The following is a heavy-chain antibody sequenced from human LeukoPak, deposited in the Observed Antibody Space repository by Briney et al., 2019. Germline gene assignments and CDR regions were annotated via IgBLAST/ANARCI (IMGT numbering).Heavy chain of an antibody. CDR1: GFTVSSNY. J-gene: IGHJ6*03. D-gene: IGHD6-6*01. CDR3: ARVEYSSSSRGYYYYYMDV. CDR2: IYSGGST. V-gene: IGHV3-53*01. Sequence: GGSLRLSCAASGFTVSSNYMSWVRQAPGKGVEWVSVIYSGGSTYYADSVKGRFTISRDNSKNTLYLQMNSLRAEDTAVYYCARVEYSSSSRGYYYYYMDVWGKGTTVTVSS.